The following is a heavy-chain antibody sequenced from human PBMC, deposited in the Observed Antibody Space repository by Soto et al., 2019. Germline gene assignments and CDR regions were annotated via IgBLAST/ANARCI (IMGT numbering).Heavy chain of an antibody. J-gene: IGHJ4*02. CDR1: GFTFSSYW. CDR2: IKQDGSEK. D-gene: IGHD4-4*01. Sequence: GGSLRLSCAASGFTFSSYWMSWVRQAPGKGLEWVANIKQDGSEKYYVDSVKGRFTISRDNAKNSLYLQMNSLRAEDTAVYYCARDLQPYDYYFDYWGQGTLVTVSS. CDR3: ARDLQPYDYYFDY. V-gene: IGHV3-7*01.